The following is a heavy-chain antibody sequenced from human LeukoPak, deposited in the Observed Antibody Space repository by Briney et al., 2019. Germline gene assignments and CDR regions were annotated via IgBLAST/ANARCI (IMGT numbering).Heavy chain of an antibody. CDR1: GFTFSNYW. V-gene: IGHV3-7*05. Sequence: GGSLRLSCAASGFTFSNYWLIWVRQAPGKGLEWVANIQQDGGQKRYADSVRGRFTVSRDNAQTSLYLHMNSLRAEDTAVYYCARASNPWLQLSWGQGTLVTVSS. CDR3: ARASNPWLQLS. J-gene: IGHJ4*02. D-gene: IGHD5-24*01. CDR2: IQQDGGQK.